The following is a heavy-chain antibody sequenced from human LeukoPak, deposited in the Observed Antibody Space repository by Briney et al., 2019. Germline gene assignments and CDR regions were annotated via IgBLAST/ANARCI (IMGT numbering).Heavy chain of an antibody. D-gene: IGHD2-2*01. CDR3: AKVSGYCSITGCFPHGQWWFGP. CDR1: GFTFSTYA. V-gene: IGHV3-23*01. Sequence: GGSLRLSCAASGFTFSTYAMTWVRQAPGKGLEWVSAISGSGDSTHYADSVKGRFTISRDNSKNTLYLQMNSLRAEDTAVYFCAKVSGYCSITGCFPHGQWWFGPWGQGTLVTVSS. J-gene: IGHJ5*02. CDR2: ISGSGDST.